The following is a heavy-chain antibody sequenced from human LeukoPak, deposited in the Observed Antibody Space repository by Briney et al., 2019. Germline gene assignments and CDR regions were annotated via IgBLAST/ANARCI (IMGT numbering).Heavy chain of an antibody. CDR3: ARTVHPYYYDGSGYYFFDY. Sequence: SETLSLTCTVSGGSISSGGYYWSWIRQHPGKGLEWIGYIYYSGSTYYNPSLKSRVTISVDTSKNQFSLKLSSVTAADTAVYYCARTVHPYYYDGSGYYFFDYWGQGTLVTVSS. V-gene: IGHV4-31*03. CDR2: IYYSGST. D-gene: IGHD3-22*01. CDR1: GGSISSGGYY. J-gene: IGHJ4*02.